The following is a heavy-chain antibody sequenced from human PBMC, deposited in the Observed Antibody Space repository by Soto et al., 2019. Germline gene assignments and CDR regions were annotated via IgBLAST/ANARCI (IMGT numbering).Heavy chain of an antibody. CDR1: GFTFSSYG. CDR3: AKDQGRYYYSGMDV. J-gene: IGHJ6*02. V-gene: IGHV3-30*18. Sequence: TGGSLSLSCAASGFTFSSYGMHWVRQAPGKGLEWVAVISYDGSNKYYADSVKGRFTISRDNSKNTLYLQMNSLRAEDTAVYYCAKDQGRYYYSGMDVWGQGTTVTVSS. CDR2: ISYDGSNK.